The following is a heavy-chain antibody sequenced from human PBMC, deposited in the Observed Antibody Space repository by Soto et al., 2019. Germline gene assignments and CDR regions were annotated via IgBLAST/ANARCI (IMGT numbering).Heavy chain of an antibody. J-gene: IGHJ4*02. D-gene: IGHD3-10*01. CDR2: IWYDGSNK. CDR3: ARVGDSDTYGGFDQ. CDR1: GFNFGSCG. Sequence: LRLSCAASGFNFGSCGMHWVRQAPGKGLEWVAVIWYDGSNKYYTDSVKGRFTISRDNSKKTLYLQMNSLRVEDTAVYYCARVGDSDTYGGFDQWGQGTLVTVSS. V-gene: IGHV3-33*01.